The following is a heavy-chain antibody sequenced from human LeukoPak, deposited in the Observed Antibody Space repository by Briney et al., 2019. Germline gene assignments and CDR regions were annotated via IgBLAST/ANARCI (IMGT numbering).Heavy chain of an antibody. CDR1: GFTFSGYE. D-gene: IGHD3-16*01. V-gene: IGHV3-48*03. Sequence: TGGSLRLSCAVSGFTFSGYEMNWVRQAPGKGLEWVSYISSSGSIIYYAGSVKGRFTVSRDNPKNPLFLQMNSLRAEDTAVYFCARVIQLTYMDVWGKGTTVTVSS. J-gene: IGHJ6*03. CDR3: ARVIQLTYMDV. CDR2: ISSSGSII.